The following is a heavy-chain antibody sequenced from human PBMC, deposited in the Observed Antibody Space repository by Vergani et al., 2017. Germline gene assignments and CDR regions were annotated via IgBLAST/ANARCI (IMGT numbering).Heavy chain of an antibody. CDR2: SRNMAYSFST. D-gene: IGHD2-2*01. CDR3: VREGTYCSGSSCYTGVGIFDF. CDR1: GFNFSDYY. J-gene: IGHJ4*02. V-gene: IGHV3-72*01. Sequence: EVQLVESGGALVQPGGSLRLSCAVSGFNFSDYYLDWIRQAPGKGLEGVGRSRNMAYSFSTQFAASVAGRFSISRNASTRSLFLQMNSLKIEDTAVYVCVREGTYCSGSSCYTGVGIFDFWGQGTPVTVSS.